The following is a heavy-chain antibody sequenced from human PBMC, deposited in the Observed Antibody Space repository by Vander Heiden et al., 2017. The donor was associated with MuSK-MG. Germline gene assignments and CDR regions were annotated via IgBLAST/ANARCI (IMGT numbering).Heavy chain of an antibody. Sequence: QLQLQESGPGLVKPSETLSLTCTVPGGSISSSSYYWGWIRQPPGKGLEWIGSIYYSRSTYYNPALKSRVTISVDTSKKQFSLKLRSVTAADTAVYYFSRQTSDRAVGSFWVQGTMVTVCS. CDR3: SRQTSDRAVGSF. CDR1: GGSISSSSYY. J-gene: IGHJ4*02. D-gene: IGHD1-26*01. V-gene: IGHV4-39*01. CDR2: IYYSRST.